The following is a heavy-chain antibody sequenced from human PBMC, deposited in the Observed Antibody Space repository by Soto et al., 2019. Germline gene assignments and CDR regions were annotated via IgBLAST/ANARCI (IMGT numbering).Heavy chain of an antibody. J-gene: IGHJ4*02. CDR3: ARGRYDYVWGSYRPFDY. D-gene: IGHD3-16*02. CDR1: GASISVHSYY. V-gene: IGHV4-39*07. CDR2: SYYSGTT. Sequence: PSETLSLTCTVSGASISVHSYYWTWIRQPPGKGLEWIGSSYYSGTTYFNPSLKSRVTISVDTSKNQFSLKLSSVTAADTAVYYCARGRYDYVWGSYRPFDYWGQGTLVTVSS.